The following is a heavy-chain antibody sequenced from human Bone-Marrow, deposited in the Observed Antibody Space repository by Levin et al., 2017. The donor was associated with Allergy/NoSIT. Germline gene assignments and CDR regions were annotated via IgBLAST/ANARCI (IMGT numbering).Heavy chain of an antibody. CDR3: AKVVGSGHYDSSGYYDDF. CDR2: ISGSGGTT. Sequence: LSLTCAASGFTFRGFGMSWVRQAPGKGLEWVSAISGSGGTTYYADSVKGRFTISRDNSKNTLFLQMNSLRAEDTAVYYCAKVVGSGHYDSSGYYDDFWGQGTLVTVSS. J-gene: IGHJ4*02. CDR1: GFTFRGFG. V-gene: IGHV3-23*01. D-gene: IGHD3-22*01.